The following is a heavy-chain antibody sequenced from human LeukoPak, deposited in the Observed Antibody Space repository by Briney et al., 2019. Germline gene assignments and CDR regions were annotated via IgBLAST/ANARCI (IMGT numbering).Heavy chain of an antibody. CDR1: EFTFSDYY. D-gene: IGHD1-1*01. Sequence: GGSLRLSCAASEFTFSDYYMSWIRQAPGKGLEWVSYISSSGSTIYYADSVKGRFTISRDNAKNSLYLQTDSLRAEDTAVYYCARDGSPDPYRYFDLWGRGTLVTVSS. CDR3: ARDGSPDPYRYFDL. CDR2: ISSSGSTI. J-gene: IGHJ2*01. V-gene: IGHV3-11*04.